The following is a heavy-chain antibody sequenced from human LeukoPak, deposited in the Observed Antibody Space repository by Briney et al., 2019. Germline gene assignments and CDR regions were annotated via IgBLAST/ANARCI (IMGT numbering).Heavy chain of an antibody. V-gene: IGHV3-23*01. Sequence: GGSLRLSCPVSGITLSNYGMSWVRQAPGKGLEWVAGISDRGGRTKYVGSVKGRFTISRDNAKNTLYLQMNSLRAEDTAVYFCAKRGVVIRAVIIVGFHKEAYYFDYWGQGALVTVSS. CDR1: GITLSNYG. D-gene: IGHD3-10*01. CDR2: ISDRGGRT. CDR3: AKRGVVIRAVIIVGFHKEAYYFDY. J-gene: IGHJ4*02.